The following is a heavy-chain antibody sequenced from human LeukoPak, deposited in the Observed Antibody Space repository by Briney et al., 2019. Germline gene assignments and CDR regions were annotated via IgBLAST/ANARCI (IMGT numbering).Heavy chain of an antibody. D-gene: IGHD6-13*01. Sequence: GGSLRLSCAASGFTFSDYYMSWSRQAPGKGLQWISYITNSGSTIYYADSVKGRFTVSRDNAKNSLYLQMNTLRAEDTAVYYCATHIAEATALHYWGQGTLVTVSS. CDR1: GFTFSDYY. J-gene: IGHJ4*02. V-gene: IGHV3-11*01. CDR3: ATHIAEATALHY. CDR2: ITNSGSTI.